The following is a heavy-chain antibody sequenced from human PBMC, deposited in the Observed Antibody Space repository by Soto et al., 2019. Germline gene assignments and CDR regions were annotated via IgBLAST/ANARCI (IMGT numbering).Heavy chain of an antibody. V-gene: IGHV3-33*01. CDR2: IWYDGSNK. D-gene: IGHD2-15*01. Sequence: QVRLVESGGGVVQPGRSLRLSCAASGFTFSSYGMHWVRQAPGKGLERVAVIWYDGSNKYYADSVKGRFTISRDNSKNTLYLQMNSLRAEDTAVYYCARDLDCSGGSCYYYFDYWGQGTLVTVSS. J-gene: IGHJ4*02. CDR3: ARDLDCSGGSCYYYFDY. CDR1: GFTFSSYG.